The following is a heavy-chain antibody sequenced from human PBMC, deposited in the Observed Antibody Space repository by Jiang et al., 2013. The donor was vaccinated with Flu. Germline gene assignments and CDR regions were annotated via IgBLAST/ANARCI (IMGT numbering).Heavy chain of an antibody. J-gene: IGHJ4*02. D-gene: IGHD5-12*01. V-gene: IGHV4-39*01. Sequence: QLVESGPGLAKPSETLSLTCTVSGGAISTTYYWGWIRQSPGKGLEWIGNIYYSGTTNYNPSLKSRVTISVDTSKNQFSLTLNSVTAADSGVYYCARTGYSSGFYYAALAYWGQGAQVSVSS. CDR2: IYYSGTT. CDR1: GGAISTTYY. CDR3: ARTGYSSGFYYAALAY.